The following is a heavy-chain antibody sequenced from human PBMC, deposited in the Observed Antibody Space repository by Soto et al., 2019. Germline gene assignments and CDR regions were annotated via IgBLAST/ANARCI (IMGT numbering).Heavy chain of an antibody. Sequence: GGSLRLSCAASGFSFSTYTMSWVRRAPGKGLEWVSANSGSGGSPSYAESVQGRFTISRDNPKKTLYLQMNSLRAEDTALFYCAKWTSYYYDSSGYYASWGQGTLVTVSS. CDR1: GFSFSTYT. CDR3: AKWTSYYYDSSGYYAS. V-gene: IGHV3-23*01. D-gene: IGHD3-22*01. CDR2: NSGSGGSP. J-gene: IGHJ4*02.